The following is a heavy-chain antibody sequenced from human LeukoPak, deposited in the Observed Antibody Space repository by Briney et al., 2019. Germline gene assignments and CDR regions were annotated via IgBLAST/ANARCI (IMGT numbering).Heavy chain of an antibody. CDR2: ISSSSGYI. CDR1: GFTFNSYS. V-gene: IGHV3-21*01. D-gene: IGHD6-13*01. J-gene: IGHJ3*02. Sequence: GGSLRLSCAASGFTFNSYSMNWVRQTPGKGLEWVSSISSSSGYINYADSVKGRFTVSRDNAKNSLYLQMNSLRAEDTAVYYCARGIAAAGSGAFDIWGQGTMVTVSS. CDR3: ARGIAAAGSGAFDI.